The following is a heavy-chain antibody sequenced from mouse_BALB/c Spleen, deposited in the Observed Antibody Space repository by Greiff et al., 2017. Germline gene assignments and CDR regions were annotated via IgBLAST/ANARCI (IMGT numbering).Heavy chain of an antibody. Sequence: VQLQQSGAELVRPGTSVKISCKASGYTFTNYWLGWVKQRPGHGLEWIGDIYPGGGYTNYNEKFKGKATLTADTSSSTAYMQLSSLTSEDSAVYFCARRYYGSSYRWYFDVWGAGTTVTVSS. J-gene: IGHJ1*01. CDR1: GYTFTNYW. D-gene: IGHD1-1*01. CDR2: IYPGGGYT. V-gene: IGHV1-63*02. CDR3: ARRYYGSSYRWYFDV.